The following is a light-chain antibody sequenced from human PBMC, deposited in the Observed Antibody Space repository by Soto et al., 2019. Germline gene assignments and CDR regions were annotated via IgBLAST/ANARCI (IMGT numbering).Light chain of an antibody. Sequence: EVVLTQSPGTLSLSPGERATLSCRASQSVSNKYLAWYQQKPGQAPRLLIFGSSDRATGIPDRFSGSGSGTDFTLTSSRLESEDFAVYYCHQYGSSPPYTFGQGTKLEIK. J-gene: IGKJ2*01. CDR3: HQYGSSPPYT. CDR2: GSS. V-gene: IGKV3-20*01. CDR1: QSVSNKY.